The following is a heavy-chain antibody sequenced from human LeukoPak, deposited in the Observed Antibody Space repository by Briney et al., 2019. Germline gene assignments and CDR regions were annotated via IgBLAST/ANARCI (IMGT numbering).Heavy chain of an antibody. V-gene: IGHV3-64*01. CDR3: AKDNYSYGSCFDY. J-gene: IGHJ4*02. CDR1: GFTFSSYA. CDR2: ISSNGGST. D-gene: IGHD6-6*01. Sequence: PGRSLRLSCAASGFTFSSYAMHWVRQAPGKGLEYVSAISSNGGSTYYANSVKGRFTISRDNSKNTLYLQMNSLRAEDTAVYYCAKDNYSYGSCFDYWGQGTLVTVSS.